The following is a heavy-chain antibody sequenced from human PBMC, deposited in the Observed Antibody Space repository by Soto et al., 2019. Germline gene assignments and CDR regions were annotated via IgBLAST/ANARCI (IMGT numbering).Heavy chain of an antibody. D-gene: IGHD1-26*01. J-gene: IGHJ3*02. CDR3: ARGGGSGSYYGAFDI. CDR2: ISSSSSYI. Sequence: ESGGGLVKPGGSLRLSCAASGFTFSSYSMNWVRQAPGKGLEWVSSISSSSSYIYYADSVKGRFTISRDNAKNSLYLQMNSLRAEDTAVYYCARGGGSGSYYGAFDIWGQGTMVTVSS. CDR1: GFTFSSYS. V-gene: IGHV3-21*01.